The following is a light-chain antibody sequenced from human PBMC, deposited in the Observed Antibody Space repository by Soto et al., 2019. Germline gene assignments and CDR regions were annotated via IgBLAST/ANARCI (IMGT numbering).Light chain of an antibody. J-gene: IGKJ4*01. CDR2: KAS. Sequence: DIQMTQSXSTLSASVGDRVTITCRASQSISSWLAWYQQKPGKAPKLLIYKASSLESGVPSRFSGSGSGTEFTLTISSLQPDDFATYYCQQYNSYALTFGGGTKVEIK. CDR3: QQYNSYALT. V-gene: IGKV1-5*03. CDR1: QSISSW.